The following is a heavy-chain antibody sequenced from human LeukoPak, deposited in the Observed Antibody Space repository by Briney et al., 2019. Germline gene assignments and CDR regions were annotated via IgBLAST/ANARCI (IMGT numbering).Heavy chain of an antibody. CDR1: GGSFSGYY. V-gene: IGHV4-59*01. CDR2: MSYDGST. Sequence: SETLSLTCAVYGGSFSGYYWSWIRQPPGKGLEWIGYMSYDGSTNYNPSLKSRVSISVDTSKKQFSLMLSSVTAADTAVYYCARDIRGSFYPYYFYYMDVWGKGTTVTVSS. J-gene: IGHJ6*03. CDR3: ARDIRGSFYPYYFYYMDV. D-gene: IGHD1-26*01.